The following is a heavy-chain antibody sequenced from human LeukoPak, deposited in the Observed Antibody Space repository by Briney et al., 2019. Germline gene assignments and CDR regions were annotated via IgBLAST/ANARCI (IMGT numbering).Heavy chain of an antibody. CDR3: ARDYTMAHASDI. D-gene: IGHD3-10*01. CDR2: IYYTGTT. V-gene: IGHV4-59*01. J-gene: IGHJ3*02. Sequence: SETLSLTCTVSGGSMSDYYWSWIRQPPGKGLEWIGYIYYTGTTNYNPSLKGRVIISIDTSKNQFSLKLSSVTAADTALYYCARDYTMAHASDIWGQGTLVTVSS. CDR1: GGSMSDYY.